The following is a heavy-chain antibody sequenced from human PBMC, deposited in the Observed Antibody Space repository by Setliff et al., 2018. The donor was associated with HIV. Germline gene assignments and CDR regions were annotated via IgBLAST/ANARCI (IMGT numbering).Heavy chain of an antibody. Sequence: SETLSLTCNVSGDSIKDYYWSWIRQPPGKGLEWLGYMSFSANSNYNPALKNRITISIDTSKNQFSLRLKSVTAADAAIYYCAKGAGAFGAKLDSWGQGSLVTVSS. CDR2: MSFSANS. CDR1: GDSIKDYY. V-gene: IGHV4-59*01. D-gene: IGHD3-10*01. J-gene: IGHJ4*02. CDR3: AKGAGAFGAKLDS.